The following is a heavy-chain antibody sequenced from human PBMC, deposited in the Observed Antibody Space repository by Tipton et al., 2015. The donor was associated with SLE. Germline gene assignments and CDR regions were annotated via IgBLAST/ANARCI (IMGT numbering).Heavy chain of an antibody. CDR2: IFHSGST. CDR1: GGSISSSNW. D-gene: IGHD3-16*01. J-gene: IGHJ4*02. CDR3: ARDQVGLGGVDY. V-gene: IGHV4-4*02. Sequence: SLRLSCAVSGGSISSSNWWNWVRQPPGKGLEWIGEIFHSGSTNYNPSLKSRVTISVDKSKNQFSLKMTSVTAADTAVYYCARDQVGLGGVDYWGQGTLVTVSS.